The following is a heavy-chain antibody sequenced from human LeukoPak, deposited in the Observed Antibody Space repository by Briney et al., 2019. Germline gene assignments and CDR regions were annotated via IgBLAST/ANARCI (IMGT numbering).Heavy chain of an antibody. Sequence: GGSLRLSCAASGFTFNDYYMSWIRQAPGKGLEWLSYINMGGTNTHYADSVKGRFTISRDNAKKSLYLEMNNLRAEDTAVYYCATDGAGFDTWGQGVLVTVSS. V-gene: IGHV3-11*01. CDR2: INMGGTNT. J-gene: IGHJ5*02. CDR3: ATDGAGFDT. CDR1: GFTFNDYY.